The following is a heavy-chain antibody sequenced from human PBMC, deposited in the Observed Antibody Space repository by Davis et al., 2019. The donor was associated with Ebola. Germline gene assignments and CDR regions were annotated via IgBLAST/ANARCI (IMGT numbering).Heavy chain of an antibody. J-gene: IGHJ4*02. CDR3: TRDFDYGGGY. D-gene: IGHD4-17*01. Sequence: GESLKISCAASGFTFSSYWMHWVRQAPGKGLVWVSRINSDGSSTSYADSVKGRFTISRDNAKNTLYLQMNSLRAEDTAVYYCTRDFDYGGGYWGQGTLVTVSS. CDR2: INSDGSST. V-gene: IGHV3-74*01. CDR1: GFTFSSYW.